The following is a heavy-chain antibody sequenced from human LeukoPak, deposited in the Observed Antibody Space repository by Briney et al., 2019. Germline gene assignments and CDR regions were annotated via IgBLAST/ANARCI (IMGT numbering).Heavy chain of an antibody. D-gene: IGHD1-26*01. CDR2: ISGTGSAV. CDR3: VKGSGTHYYFYYMDV. CDR1: GFSFITYA. V-gene: IGHV3-48*03. Sequence: GVSRRLSCAASGFSFITYAMNWVRQAPGKGLEWVSGISGTGSAVGYADSVKGRFTVSRDTSKGTVYLQMSGLRVDDTATYYCVKGSGTHYYFYYMDVWGKGTPVTVSS. J-gene: IGHJ6*03.